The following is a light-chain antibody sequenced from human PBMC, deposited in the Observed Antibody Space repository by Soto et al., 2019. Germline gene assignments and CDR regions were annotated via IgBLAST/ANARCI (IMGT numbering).Light chain of an antibody. CDR1: QGSRNF. V-gene: IGKV1-27*01. CDR2: AAS. Sequence: DIQMTQSPTSLSESVGDRVTITCRASQGSRNFAARYQQKPDKAPKLLIYAASTLQSGVPSRFSGSGYGTDFTFTINSLQPEDVATYSCQKYSSVPVFGAGTKVEIK. CDR3: QKYSSVPV. J-gene: IGKJ3*01.